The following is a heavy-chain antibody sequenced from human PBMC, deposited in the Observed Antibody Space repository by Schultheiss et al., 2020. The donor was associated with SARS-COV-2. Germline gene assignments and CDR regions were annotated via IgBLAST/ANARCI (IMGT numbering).Heavy chain of an antibody. CDR1: GFTFSSYS. Sequence: GESLKISCAASGFTFSSYSMHWVRQAPGKGLEWVGRIKSKTDGGTTDYAAPVKGRFTISRDDSKNTLYLQMNSLKTEDTAVYYCTTVLAVADSYFDYWGQGTLVTVSS. J-gene: IGHJ4*02. CDR3: TTVLAVADSYFDY. V-gene: IGHV3-15*01. D-gene: IGHD6-19*01. CDR2: IKSKTDGGTT.